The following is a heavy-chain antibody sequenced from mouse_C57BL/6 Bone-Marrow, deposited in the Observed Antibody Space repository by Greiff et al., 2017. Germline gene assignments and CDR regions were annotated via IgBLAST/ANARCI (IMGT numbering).Heavy chain of an antibody. J-gene: IGHJ4*01. V-gene: IGHV2-6*01. CDR3: ASDGGGMDY. CDR1: GFSLTSYG. CDR2: IWGVGST. Sequence: VKLKESGPGLVAPSQSLSITCTVSGFSLTSYGVDWVRQSPGKGLEWLGVIWGVGSTNYNSALKSRLSISKDNSKSQVFLTMNSLQPDDTAMYYCASDGGGMDYWGQGTSVTVSS.